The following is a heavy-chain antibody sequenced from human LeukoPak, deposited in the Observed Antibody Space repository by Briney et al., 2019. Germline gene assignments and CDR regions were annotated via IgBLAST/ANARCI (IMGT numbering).Heavy chain of an antibody. V-gene: IGHV4-34*01. J-gene: IGHJ3*02. Sequence: SETLSLTCTVYGGSFSDYFWSWIRQSPGKGLEWIGEIDDGGNTNYNPSLMSRVIVSMEKSKKQFSLVMRSVAAAATAVYSCARFSRITWGDWGDAFDIWGQGTTVIVSS. CDR3: ARFSRITWGDWGDAFDI. CDR2: IDDGGNT. CDR1: GGSFSDYF. D-gene: IGHD2-21*02.